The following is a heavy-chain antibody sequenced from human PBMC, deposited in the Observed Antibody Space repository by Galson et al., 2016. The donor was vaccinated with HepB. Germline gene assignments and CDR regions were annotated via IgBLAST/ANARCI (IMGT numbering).Heavy chain of an antibody. Sequence: SLRLSCAASGITFSYYWMHWVRQPPGKGLEWVSGIKNDGSRTLYADSVKGRFTISRDNAKNTVYLEMNSLRAEDTAVYYCARDRGWYDWGQGILVTVSS. CDR1: GITFSYYW. D-gene: IGHD6-19*01. V-gene: IGHV3-74*01. CDR2: IKNDGSRT. CDR3: ARDRGWYD. J-gene: IGHJ4*02.